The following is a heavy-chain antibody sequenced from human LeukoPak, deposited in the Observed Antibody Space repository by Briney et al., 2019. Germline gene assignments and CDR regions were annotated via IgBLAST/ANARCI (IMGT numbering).Heavy chain of an antibody. Sequence: VASVKVSCKASGYTFTGYYMHWVRQAPGQGLEWMGWINPNSGGTNYAQKFQGRVTMTRDTSISTAYMELSRLRSDDTAVYYCARVYSSSWKAFDIWGQGTMVTVSS. V-gene: IGHV1-2*02. CDR1: GYTFTGYY. D-gene: IGHD6-13*01. CDR3: ARVYSSSWKAFDI. J-gene: IGHJ3*02. CDR2: INPNSGGT.